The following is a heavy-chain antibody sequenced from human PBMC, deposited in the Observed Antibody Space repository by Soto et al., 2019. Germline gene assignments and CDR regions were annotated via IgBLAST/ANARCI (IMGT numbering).Heavy chain of an antibody. CDR3: ARAYSSSSFDY. J-gene: IGHJ4*02. Sequence: PGGSLSLSCAAFGCTFSSYGMNWVRQAPGKGLEWVSYISSSGSTIYYADSVKGRFTISRDNAKNSLYLQMNILRAEDTAVYYCARAYSSSSFDYWGQGTLVTVSS. CDR2: ISSSGSTI. CDR1: GCTFSSYG. D-gene: IGHD6-6*01. V-gene: IGHV3-48*03.